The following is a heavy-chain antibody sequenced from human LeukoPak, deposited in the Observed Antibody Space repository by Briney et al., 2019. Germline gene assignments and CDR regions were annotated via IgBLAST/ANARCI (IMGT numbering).Heavy chain of an antibody. Sequence: TGGSLRLSCAASGFTFSSYAMSWVRQAPGKGLEWVSAISGSGNRTYSADSVKGRFTISRDKAKNSLYLQMNSLTAEDTAVYYCARESFAARWDWGQGTLVTVSS. CDR1: GFTFSSYA. V-gene: IGHV3-23*01. J-gene: IGHJ4*02. CDR2: ISGSGNRT. CDR3: ARESFAARWD. D-gene: IGHD6-6*01.